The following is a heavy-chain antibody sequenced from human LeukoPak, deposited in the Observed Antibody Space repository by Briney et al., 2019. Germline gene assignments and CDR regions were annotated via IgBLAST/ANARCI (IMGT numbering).Heavy chain of an antibody. CDR3: TREAGTSDY. V-gene: IGHV3-7*01. J-gene: IGHJ4*02. CDR1: GFTFNNYR. D-gene: IGHD6-19*01. Sequence: GGSLRLSCAVSGFTFNNYRMSRVRQAPGKGLEWVANIKQDGSEKYYVDSVRGRFTISRDNAKNSLHLQMNSLRVEDTAVYYCTREAGTSDYWGQGTLVTVSS. CDR2: IKQDGSEK.